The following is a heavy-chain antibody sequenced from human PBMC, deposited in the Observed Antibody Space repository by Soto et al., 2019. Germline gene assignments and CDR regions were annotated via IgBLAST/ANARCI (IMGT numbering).Heavy chain of an antibody. CDR2: ISSSSSTI. CDR1: GFTFSSYS. J-gene: IGHJ2*01. V-gene: IGHV3-48*01. D-gene: IGHD4-17*01. Sequence: PGGSLRLSCAASGFTFSSYSMNWVRQAPGKGLEWVSYISSSSSTIYYADSVKGRFTISRDNAKNSLYLQMNSLRAEDTAVYYCARELMTTVTTRSHFDLWGRGTLVTVSS. CDR3: ARELMTTVTTRSHFDL.